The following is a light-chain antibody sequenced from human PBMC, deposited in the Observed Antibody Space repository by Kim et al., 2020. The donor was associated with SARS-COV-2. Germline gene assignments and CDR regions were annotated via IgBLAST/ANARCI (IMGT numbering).Light chain of an antibody. CDR2: RDS. CDR3: QVWDSSTAV. J-gene: IGLJ3*02. CDR1: NSGSKN. V-gene: IGLV3-9*01. Sequence: SVALGQTARVTCGGNNSGSKNVHWYQQKPGQAPVLVIYRDSNRPSGIPERFSGSNSGNTATLTISRAQDGDEADYYCQVWDSSTAVFGGGTQLTVL.